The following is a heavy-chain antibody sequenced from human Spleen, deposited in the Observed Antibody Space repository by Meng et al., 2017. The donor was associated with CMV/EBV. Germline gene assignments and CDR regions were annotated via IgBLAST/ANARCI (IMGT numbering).Heavy chain of an antibody. CDR1: YY. CDR3: ARASIVVVPAAIRVYTGHRWFDP. J-gene: IGHJ5*02. Sequence: YYWSWLRQPTGKGLEWIGEINHSGSTNYNPSLKSRVTISVDTSKNQFSLKLSSVTAADTAVYYCARASIVVVPAAIRVYTGHRWFDPWGQGTLVTVSS. V-gene: IGHV4-34*01. D-gene: IGHD2-2*01. CDR2: INHSGST.